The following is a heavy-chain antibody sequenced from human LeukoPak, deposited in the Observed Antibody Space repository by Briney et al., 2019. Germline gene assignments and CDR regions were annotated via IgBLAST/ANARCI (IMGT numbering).Heavy chain of an antibody. CDR1: GGTFSSYA. V-gene: IGHV1-69*04. J-gene: IGHJ4*02. Sequence: SVKVSCKASGGTFSSYAISWVRQAPGQGLEWMGRIIPILGIANYAQKFQGRVTITADKSTSTAYMELSSLRSEDTAVYYCARSHIVVVTAPALDYWGQGTLVTVSS. CDR3: ARSHIVVVTAPALDY. CDR2: IIPILGIA. D-gene: IGHD2-21*02.